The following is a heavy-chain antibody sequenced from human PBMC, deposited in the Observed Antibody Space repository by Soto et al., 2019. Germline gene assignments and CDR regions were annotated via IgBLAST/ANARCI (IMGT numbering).Heavy chain of an antibody. J-gene: IGHJ4*02. D-gene: IGHD5-12*01. Sequence: QVQLVQSGAEVKKPGASVKVSCKASGYTFTSYDINWVRQATGQGLEWMGWMNPNSGNTGYAQKFQGRVNMTKHASISTAYMAQRSLRSEDPAVYYCASAGAGYEGNGGEGTLVTVSS. CDR1: GYTFTSYD. CDR2: MNPNSGNT. V-gene: IGHV1-8*01. CDR3: ASAGAGYEGN.